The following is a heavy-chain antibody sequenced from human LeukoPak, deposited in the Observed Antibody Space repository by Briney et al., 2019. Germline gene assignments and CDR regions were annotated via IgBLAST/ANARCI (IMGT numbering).Heavy chain of an antibody. CDR3: ARDCKGEAHTGHYFDY. CDR1: GYTFSTYG. V-gene: IGHV1-18*01. Sequence: ASVKISRKASGYTFSTYGISWVRQAPGQGLEWMGWISAYNGNTNYAQKFQGRVTMTTDTSTSTAYMELRSLRSDDTAVYYCARDCKGEAHTGHYFDYWGQGSLVTVSS. J-gene: IGHJ4*02. D-gene: IGHD2/OR15-2a*01. CDR2: ISAYNGNT.